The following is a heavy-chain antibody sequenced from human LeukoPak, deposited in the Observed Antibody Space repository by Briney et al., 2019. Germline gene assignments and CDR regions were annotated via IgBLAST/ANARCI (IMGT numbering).Heavy chain of an antibody. CDR3: AKGRDFWSGYYYDY. V-gene: IGHV3-23*01. CDR2: ISGSGGST. Sequence: GGSLRLSCAASGFTFSSYAMSWVRQAPGKGLEWVSAISGSGGSTYYADSVKGRFTISRDNSKNTLYLQMNSLRAEDTAVYYCAKGRDFWSGYYYDYWGQGTLVTVSS. D-gene: IGHD3-3*01. CDR1: GFTFSSYA. J-gene: IGHJ4*02.